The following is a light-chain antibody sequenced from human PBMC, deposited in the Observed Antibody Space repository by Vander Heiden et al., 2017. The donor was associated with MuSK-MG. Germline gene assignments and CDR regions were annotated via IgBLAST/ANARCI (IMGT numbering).Light chain of an antibody. V-gene: IGKV2-28*01. J-gene: IGKJ2*01. CDR2: LAS. CDR3: RQALQTPRT. CDR1: QSLLHSNGHTY. Sequence: SLPVTPGEPASISCRSSQSLLHSNGHTYLDWYLQKPGQSPHLLIYLASNRAPGVPDRFSGSGSGTDFTLKISRVEAEDVGVYFCRQALQTPRTFGPGTKLEIK.